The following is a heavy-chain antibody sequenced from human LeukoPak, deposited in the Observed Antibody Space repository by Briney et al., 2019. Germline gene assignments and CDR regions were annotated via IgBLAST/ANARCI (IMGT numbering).Heavy chain of an antibody. D-gene: IGHD2-8*01. CDR1: GFTVSTYY. J-gene: IGHJ4*02. CDR2: IYSGGST. Sequence: GGSLRLSCAASGFTVSTYYMTWVRQAPGKGLECVSVIYSGGSTYYADSVKGRFTVSRDNSKNTLYLQMNSLRAEDTAMYYCATRDRNNGVDYWGQGTQVTVSS. V-gene: IGHV3-53*01. CDR3: ATRDRNNGVDY.